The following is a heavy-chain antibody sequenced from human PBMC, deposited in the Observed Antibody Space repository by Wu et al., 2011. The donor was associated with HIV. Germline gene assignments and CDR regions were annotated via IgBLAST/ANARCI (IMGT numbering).Heavy chain of an antibody. CDR1: GYNFRGYY. CDR2: INPNFGGT. V-gene: IGHV1-2*02. CDR3: ARGEMTTIEPRDAFDI. Sequence: QVQLVQSGAEVKKPGASVKVSCQASGYNFRGYYIHWVRQAPGQGLEWMGWINPNFGGTKYAPKFQGRVTMTRDTSISTAYMGLSRLRSDDTAVYYCARGEMTTIEPRDAFDIWGQGTMVTVSS. J-gene: IGHJ3*02. D-gene: IGHD5-24*01.